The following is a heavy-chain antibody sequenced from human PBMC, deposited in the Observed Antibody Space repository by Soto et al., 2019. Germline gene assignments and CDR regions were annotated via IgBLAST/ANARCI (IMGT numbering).Heavy chain of an antibody. CDR3: ARSSGGNFGIIIEGTNWFAS. CDR1: RDTFTSYY. D-gene: IGHD3-3*01. CDR2: INPNGGST. V-gene: IGHV1-46*01. Sequence: GASVKVSCTAPRDTFTSYYINWVRQAPGQGLEWMGIINPNGGSTIYAQQFRGRVTMTRDTSTSTVYMELRSLRSEDTAFYFCARSSGGNFGIIIEGTNWFASWGQGTLVTVSS. J-gene: IGHJ5*01.